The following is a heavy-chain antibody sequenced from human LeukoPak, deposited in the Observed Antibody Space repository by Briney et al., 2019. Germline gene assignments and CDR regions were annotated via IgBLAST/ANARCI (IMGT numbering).Heavy chain of an antibody. V-gene: IGHV3-23*01. CDR3: AKDLGDHYWYFDL. CDR2: ISGSGGST. Sequence: GGSLRLSCAASGFTFSSYAMSWVRQARGKGLEWVSAISGSGGSTYYADSVKGRFTISRDNSKNTLYLQMNSLRAEDTAVYYCAKDLGDHYWYFDLWGRGTLVTVSS. J-gene: IGHJ2*01. CDR1: GFTFSSYA. D-gene: IGHD2-21*02.